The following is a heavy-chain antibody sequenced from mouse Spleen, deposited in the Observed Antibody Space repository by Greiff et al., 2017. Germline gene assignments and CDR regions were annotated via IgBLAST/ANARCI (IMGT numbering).Heavy chain of an antibody. D-gene: IGHD2-5*01. CDR3: ARSGYSNYVFAY. J-gene: IGHJ3*01. V-gene: IGHV1-53*01. Sequence: QVQLQQSGTELVKPGASVKLSCKASGYTFTSYWMHWVQQRPGQGLEWIGNINPSNGGTNYNEKFKSKATLTVDKSSSTAYMQLSSLTSEDSAVYYCARSGYSNYVFAYWGQGTLVTVSA. CDR2: INPSNGGT. CDR1: GYTFTSYW.